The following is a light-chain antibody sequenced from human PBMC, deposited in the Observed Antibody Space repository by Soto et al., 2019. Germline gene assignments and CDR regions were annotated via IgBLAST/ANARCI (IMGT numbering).Light chain of an antibody. V-gene: IGLV1-40*01. Sequence: QSVLTQPPSVSGAPGQRVTIPCTGSSSNIGAGYGVQWYQQLPGTAPKLLIYADNNRPSGVPDRFSGSKSGTSASLAIAGLQAGDEADYYCQSYDISLTGSRVFGGGTQLTVL. CDR3: QSYDISLTGSRV. CDR2: ADN. CDR1: SSNIGAGYG. J-gene: IGLJ3*02.